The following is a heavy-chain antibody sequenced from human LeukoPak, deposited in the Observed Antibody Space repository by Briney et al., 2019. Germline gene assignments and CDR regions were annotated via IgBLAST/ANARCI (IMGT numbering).Heavy chain of an antibody. V-gene: IGHV4-61*02. J-gene: IGHJ4*02. Sequence: SETLSLTYTDSGGSISSGSYYWNWIRQPAGKGLEWIGRIYTSGSTNYNPSLKSRVTISVDTSKNQFSLKLNSVTAADTAVYYCARDTWGSLHFDYWGQGTLVTVSS. D-gene: IGHD3-16*01. CDR3: ARDTWGSLHFDY. CDR2: IYTSGST. CDR1: GGSISSGSYY.